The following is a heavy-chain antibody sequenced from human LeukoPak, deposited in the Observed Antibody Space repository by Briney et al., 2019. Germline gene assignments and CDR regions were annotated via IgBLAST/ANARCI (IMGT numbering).Heavy chain of an antibody. Sequence: ETLSLTCTVSGGSISSYYWSWIRQPPGKGLEWIGYIYYIESTNYNPSLKSGVTISVDTSKNQFSLKLSSVTAADTAVYYCARVANDYGVANWFDPWGQGTLVTASS. J-gene: IGHJ5*02. CDR1: GGSISSYY. CDR3: ARVANDYGVANWFDP. D-gene: IGHD4-17*01. V-gene: IGHV4-59*01. CDR2: IYYIEST.